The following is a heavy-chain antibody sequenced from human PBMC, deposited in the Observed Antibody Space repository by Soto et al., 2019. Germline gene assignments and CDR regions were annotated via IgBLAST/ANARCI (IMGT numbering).Heavy chain of an antibody. V-gene: IGHV4-39*01. CDR2: VYYSGRT. CDR3: GRHGMLGSGWETIGRYFDL. D-gene: IGHD6-19*01. Sequence: QLQLQESGPGLVKPSETLALTCTVSGGSIGSTSHYWGWLRQPPGKVPEWIGSVYYSGRTYDNPSLKSRFTISVDTSKYSFSVHVRSLCAADTADYYCGRHGMLGSGWETIGRYFDLWGRGRLVT. CDR1: GGSIGSTSHY. J-gene: IGHJ2*01.